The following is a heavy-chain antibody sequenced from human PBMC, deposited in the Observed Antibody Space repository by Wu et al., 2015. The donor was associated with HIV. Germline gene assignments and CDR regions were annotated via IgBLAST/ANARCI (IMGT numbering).Heavy chain of an antibody. V-gene: IGHV1-69*12. Sequence: QVQVLQSEAEMKKPGSSVKISCEVSDESFSNYAIHWVRQVPGQGFEWLGGVIPMFRKAKYAQTFKGRLNIAAEEASNTAYMELTSLTSEDTAVYYCASLASNYRSTIDWGQGTLVTVSS. CDR2: VIPMFRKA. CDR1: DESFSNYA. CDR3: ASLASNYRSTID. J-gene: IGHJ4*02. D-gene: IGHD2-2*01.